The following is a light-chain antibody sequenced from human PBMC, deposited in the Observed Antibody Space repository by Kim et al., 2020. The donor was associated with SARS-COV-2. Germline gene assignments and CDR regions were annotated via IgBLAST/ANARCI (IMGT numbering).Light chain of an antibody. CDR1: SSNIGAGYD. CDR2: VNS. CDR3: QSYDSSLSGSV. V-gene: IGLV1-40*01. J-gene: IGLJ2*01. Sequence: RVTISCTGSSSNIGAGYDVHWYQQLPGTAPKLLIYVNSNRPLGVPDRFSGSKSGTSASLAITGLQAEDEADYYCQSYDSSLSGSVFGGGTQLTVL.